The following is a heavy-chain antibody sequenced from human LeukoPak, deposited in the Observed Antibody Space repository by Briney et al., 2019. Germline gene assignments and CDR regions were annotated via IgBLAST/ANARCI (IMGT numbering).Heavy chain of an antibody. CDR1: GFPFSSYT. V-gene: IGHV3-23*01. J-gene: IGHJ4*02. D-gene: IGHD6-19*01. Sequence: GGSLRLSCAASGFPFSSYTMSWVRQSPGQGLEWVSAISGSGGSTYYADSVKGRFTISRDNSKNTVYLQMNSLRADDTAVYYCARGGYSSPWATLHYWGQGTLVTVSS. CDR3: ARGGYSSPWATLHY. CDR2: ISGSGGST.